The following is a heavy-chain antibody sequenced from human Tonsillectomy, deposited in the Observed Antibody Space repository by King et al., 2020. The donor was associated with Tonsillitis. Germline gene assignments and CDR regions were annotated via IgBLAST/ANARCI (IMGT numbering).Heavy chain of an antibody. CDR1: GYSFTTYW. V-gene: IGHV5-51*01. CDR3: ARLGTVTKDYYYYGMDV. CDR2: IYPGDSDT. J-gene: IGHJ6*02. Sequence: QLVQSGAEVKKPGESLKISCKGSGYSFTTYWIGWVRQMPGKGLEWMGIIYPGDSDTRYSPSFQGQVTISADKSISTAYLQWSSLKASDTAMYYCARLGTVTKDYYYYGMDVCGQGTTVTVSS. D-gene: IGHD4-17*01.